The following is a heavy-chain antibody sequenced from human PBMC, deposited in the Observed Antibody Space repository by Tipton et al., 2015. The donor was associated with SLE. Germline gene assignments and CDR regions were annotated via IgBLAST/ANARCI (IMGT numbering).Heavy chain of an antibody. CDR1: GFTFSSYA. V-gene: IGHV3-23*01. Sequence: SLRLSCAASGFTFSSYAMSWVRQAPGKGLEWVSAISGSGGSTYYADSVKGRFTISRDNSKNTLYLQMNSLRAEDTAVYYCAKDQWLVRQYFQHWGQGTLVTVSS. J-gene: IGHJ1*01. D-gene: IGHD6-19*01. CDR3: AKDQWLVRQYFQH. CDR2: ISGSGGST.